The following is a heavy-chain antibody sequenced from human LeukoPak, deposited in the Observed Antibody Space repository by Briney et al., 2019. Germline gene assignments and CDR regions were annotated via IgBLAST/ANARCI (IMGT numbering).Heavy chain of an antibody. CDR3: ARAPGGQWLVLYYFDY. D-gene: IGHD6-19*01. CDR2: ISSSSSYI. Sequence: GGSLRLSCAASGFTFSSYSMNWVRQAPGKGLEWDSPISSSSSYIYYADSVKGRFTISRDNAKNSLYLQMNSLRAEDTAVYYCARAPGGQWLVLYYFDYWGQGTLVTVSS. J-gene: IGHJ4*02. CDR1: GFTFSSYS. V-gene: IGHV3-21*01.